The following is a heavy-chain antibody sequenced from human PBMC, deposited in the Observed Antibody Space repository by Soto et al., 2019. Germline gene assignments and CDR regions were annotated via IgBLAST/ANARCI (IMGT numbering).Heavy chain of an antibody. CDR3: ARYGHHRDLNSFPTRRSFDL. D-gene: IGHD2-15*01. CDR1: GYRIGAND. J-gene: IGHJ2*01. CDR2: INPSGGST. Sequence: GAAGMLSWEARGYRIGANDIQSLLQAPGQEYEWMGIINPSGGSTTYAQKFQGRVTMTRDTSTTTVYMELSSLKSEDTAVYYCARYGHHRDLNSFPTRRSFDL. V-gene: IGHV1-46*01.